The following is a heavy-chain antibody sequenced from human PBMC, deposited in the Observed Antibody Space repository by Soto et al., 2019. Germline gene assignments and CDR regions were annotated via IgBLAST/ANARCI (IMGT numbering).Heavy chain of an antibody. CDR3: GKEVNRVRAPDY. V-gene: IGHV3-23*01. CDR2: ISGTGGST. CDR1: GFTFSNYV. D-gene: IGHD3-10*01. Sequence: EVQLLESGGGLVQPGGSLRLSCAASGFTFSNYVLSWVRQAPGKGLEWVSAISGTGGSTYYADSVKGRFTISRDNSKNKLYVQMNSLRVEDTAVYYCGKEVNRVRAPDYWGQGTLVTVSS. J-gene: IGHJ4*02.